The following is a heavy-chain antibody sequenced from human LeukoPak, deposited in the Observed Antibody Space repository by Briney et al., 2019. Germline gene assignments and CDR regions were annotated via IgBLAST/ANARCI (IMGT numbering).Heavy chain of an antibody. CDR1: GYTFTSYA. V-gene: IGHV1-3*01. CDR2: INAGNGNT. J-gene: IGHJ4*02. CDR3: ARDRKPSYSSGWYYFDY. Sequence: ASVKVSCKASGYTFTSYAIQWVRQAPGQRLEWMGWINAGNGNTKYSQNLQGRVTITRDTSASTAYMELSSLRSEDTAVYYCARDRKPSYSSGWYYFDYWGQGTLVTVSS. D-gene: IGHD6-19*01.